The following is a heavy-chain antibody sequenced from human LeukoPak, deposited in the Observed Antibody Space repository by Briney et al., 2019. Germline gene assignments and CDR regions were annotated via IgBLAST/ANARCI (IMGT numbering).Heavy chain of an antibody. Sequence: GGSLRLSCVASGFTFSSYWMTWVRQAPGKGLEWVANIKGDGSAYHYVDSVQGRFIISRDDAKNSLYLQMNSLRAEDTAVYYCARDRNYCDGSHCYDVFDIWGQGTMVTVSS. V-gene: IGHV3-7*01. CDR2: IKGDGSAY. CDR3: ARDRNYCDGSHCYDVFDI. J-gene: IGHJ3*02. CDR1: GFTFSSYW. D-gene: IGHD3-22*01.